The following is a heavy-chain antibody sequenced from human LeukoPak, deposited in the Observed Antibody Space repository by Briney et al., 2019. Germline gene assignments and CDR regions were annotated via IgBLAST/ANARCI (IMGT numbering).Heavy chain of an antibody. Sequence: GGSLRLSCAASGFTFSSYEMNWVRQAPGKGLEWVSYISTSGRSIYYADSVKGRFTISRDNSKNTLYLQMNSLRAEDTAVYYCGRGSNWFDPWGQGTLVTVSS. V-gene: IGHV3-48*03. CDR1: GFTFSSYE. CDR3: GRGSNWFDP. J-gene: IGHJ5*02. CDR2: ISTSGRSI.